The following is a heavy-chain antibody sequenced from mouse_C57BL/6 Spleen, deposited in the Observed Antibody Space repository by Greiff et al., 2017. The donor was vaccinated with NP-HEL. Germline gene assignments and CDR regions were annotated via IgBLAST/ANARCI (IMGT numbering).Heavy chain of an antibody. D-gene: IGHD2-3*01. J-gene: IGHJ4*01. V-gene: IGHV1-5*01. CDR2: IYPGNSDT. Sequence: EVQLQQSGTVLARPGASVKMSCKTSGYTFTSYWMHWVKQRPGQGLEWIGAIYPGNSDTSYNQKFKGKAKLTAVTSASTAYMERSSLTNEDSAGYYCTRARGIYDGYYYAMDYWGQGTSVTVSS. CDR1: GYTFTSYW. CDR3: TRARGIYDGYYYAMDY.